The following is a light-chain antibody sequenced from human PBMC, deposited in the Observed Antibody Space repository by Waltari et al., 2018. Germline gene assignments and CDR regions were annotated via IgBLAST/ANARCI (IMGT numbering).Light chain of an antibody. V-gene: IGLV2-23*02. J-gene: IGLJ2*01. CDR1: SSDVGSFNL. CDR2: EVT. CDR3: CSYASSSTWI. Sequence: QSALTQPASVSGSPGPSITISCPGTSSDVGSFNLVSWYQQHPGEAPKLIIYEVTKRPSGVSNRFSASKSGNTASLTISGLQAADEADYYCCSYASSSTWIFGGGTKLTVL.